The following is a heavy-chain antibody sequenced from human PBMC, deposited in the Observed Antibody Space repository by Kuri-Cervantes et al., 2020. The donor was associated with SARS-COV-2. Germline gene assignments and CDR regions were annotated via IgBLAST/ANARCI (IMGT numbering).Heavy chain of an antibody. V-gene: IGHV3-49*04. Sequence: GGSLRLSCTASGFTFGDYAMSWVRQAPGKGLEWVVFIRSKAYGGTTEYAASVKGRFTISRDDSKSIAYLQMNSLKTEDTAVYYCTSNDFWSGYYFDYWGQGTLVTVSS. CDR1: GFTFGDYA. CDR3: TSNDFWSGYYFDY. D-gene: IGHD3-3*01. CDR2: IRSKAYGGTT. J-gene: IGHJ4*02.